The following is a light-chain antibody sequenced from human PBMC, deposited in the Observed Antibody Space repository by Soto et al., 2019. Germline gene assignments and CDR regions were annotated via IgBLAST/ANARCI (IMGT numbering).Light chain of an antibody. Sequence: QSALTQPRSVSGSPGQSVTISCTGTSSDVGGYNYVSWYQQHPGKVPKLMIYDVIKRPSGVPDRFSGSKSGNTASLTISGLQAEDEADYYCSSYAGSYTVVFGGGTKLTVL. CDR1: SSDVGGYNY. J-gene: IGLJ2*01. CDR2: DVI. CDR3: SSYAGSYTVV. V-gene: IGLV2-11*01.